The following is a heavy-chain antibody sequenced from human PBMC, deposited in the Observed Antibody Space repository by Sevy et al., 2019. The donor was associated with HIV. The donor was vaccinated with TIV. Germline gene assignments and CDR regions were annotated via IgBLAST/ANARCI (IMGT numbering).Heavy chain of an antibody. CDR1: EYTFTGYY. J-gene: IGHJ6*02. Sequence: ASVKVSCKASEYTFTGYYIHWVRQAPGQGLEWMGCINPDTGVTSYVQKLQGRVSMTRDTSISTAYMELRSLSPDDTAEYCCARRFCGRAKCYEDYYFAMDVWGQATTVTVSS. V-gene: IGHV1-2*02. CDR3: ARRFCGRAKCYEDYYFAMDV. D-gene: IGHD3-3*01. CDR2: INPDTGVT.